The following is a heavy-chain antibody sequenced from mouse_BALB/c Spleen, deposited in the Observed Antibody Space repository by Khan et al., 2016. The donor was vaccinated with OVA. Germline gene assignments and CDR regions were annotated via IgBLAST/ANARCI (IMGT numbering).Heavy chain of an antibody. CDR2: IWAGGST. V-gene: IGHV2-9*02. CDR3: ARNREPDYFDY. CDR1: GFSLTSYA. J-gene: IGHJ2*01. Sequence: VQLQESGPGLVAPSQSLSITCTVTGFSLTSYAIHWIRQPPGKGLEWLGVIWAGGSTNYNSALMSRLSISKDNSKSQVFLKMISLQTHDTAMYYCARNREPDYFDYWGQGTTLTVSS.